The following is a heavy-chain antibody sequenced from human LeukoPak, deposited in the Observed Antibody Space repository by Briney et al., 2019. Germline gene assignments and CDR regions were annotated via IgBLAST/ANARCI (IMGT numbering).Heavy chain of an antibody. Sequence: GTSLRLSCAASGFTFSTYGMNWVRQAPGKGLEWVAVIWYDGNKKYYADSVKGRFTISRDNSKNTLYLQMNSLGAEDTAVYYCAKDSPRTGYKSGWPFDYWGPGTLVTVSS. V-gene: IGHV3-33*06. CDR2: IWYDGNKK. CDR3: AKDSPRTGYKSGWPFDY. CDR1: GFTFSTYG. D-gene: IGHD6-19*01. J-gene: IGHJ4*02.